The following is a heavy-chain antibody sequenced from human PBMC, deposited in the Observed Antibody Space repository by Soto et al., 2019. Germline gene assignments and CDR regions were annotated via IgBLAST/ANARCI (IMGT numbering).Heavy chain of an antibody. CDR2: IYPADSDT. D-gene: IGHD3-10*01. V-gene: IGHV5-51*01. J-gene: IGHJ3*02. CDR3: VRPQAKELGTIRGAFDI. Sequence: TGESLKISCKGSGDTFTSHWIAWVRQMPGKGLELMGLIYPADSDTRYSPSFEGQVTISVDKSISTAYLQWSFLKASDTAMYYCVRPQAKELGTIRGAFDIWGHGTKVTVSS. CDR1: GDTFTSHW.